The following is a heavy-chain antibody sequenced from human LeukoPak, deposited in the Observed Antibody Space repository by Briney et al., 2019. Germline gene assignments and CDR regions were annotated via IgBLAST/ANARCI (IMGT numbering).Heavy chain of an antibody. CDR1: GFTFSNAW. D-gene: IGHD1-26*01. Sequence: GGSLRLSCAASGFTFSNAWMSWVRQAPGKGLEWVGRIKSKTDGGTTDYAAPVKGRFTVSRDDSKNTLYLQMNSLKIEDRAVYYCILRSYMGGQGYWGQGTLVTVSS. V-gene: IGHV3-15*01. CDR2: IKSKTDGGTT. J-gene: IGHJ4*02. CDR3: ILRSYMGGQGY.